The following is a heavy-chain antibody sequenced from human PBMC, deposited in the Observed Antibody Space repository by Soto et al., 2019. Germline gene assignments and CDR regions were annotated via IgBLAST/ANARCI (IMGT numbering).Heavy chain of an antibody. V-gene: IGHV4-39*01. D-gene: IGHD3-22*01. Sequence: SETLSLTCTVSGVSINNSDFLWGWVRQPPGKALEWIGSIYFGGNTYYNPSLESRVTISADTSKNQISLKLTSVTAAHTAVYYYARHSTPWDRSGYFDSWGQGTLVTVSS. CDR1: GVSINNSDFL. CDR3: ARHSTPWDRSGYFDS. CDR2: IYFGGNT. J-gene: IGHJ4*02.